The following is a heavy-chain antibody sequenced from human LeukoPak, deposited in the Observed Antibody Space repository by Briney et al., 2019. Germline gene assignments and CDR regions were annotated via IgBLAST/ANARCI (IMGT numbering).Heavy chain of an antibody. J-gene: IGHJ4*02. CDR1: GDSISSSSYY. D-gene: IGHD2-2*01. CDR2: VYYFGDT. V-gene: IGHV4-39*01. Sequence: PSETLSLTCTVSGDSISSSSYYWGWVRQPPGNGLEWIGSVYYFGDTYYSPSLESRVTISIDTSKNQFSLKLSSVTATDTAVYYCARHHNIVIVPTARGFDYWGQGTLVTVSS. CDR3: ARHHNIVIVPTARGFDY.